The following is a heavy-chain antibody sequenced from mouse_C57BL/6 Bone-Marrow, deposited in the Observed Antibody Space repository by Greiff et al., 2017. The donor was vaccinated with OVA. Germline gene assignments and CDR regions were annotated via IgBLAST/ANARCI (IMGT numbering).Heavy chain of an antibody. CDR1: GYTFTSYW. V-gene: IGHV1-69*01. CDR2: IDPSDSYT. J-gene: IGHJ2*01. D-gene: IGHD2-1*01. Sequence: VQLQQPGAELVMPGASVKLSCKASGYTFTSYWMHWVKQRPGQGLEWIGEIDPSDSYTNYNQKFKGKSTLTVDKSSSTAYMQLSSLTSEDSAVYYCARRDGNPFFDYWGQCTTLTVSS. CDR3: ARRDGNPFFDY.